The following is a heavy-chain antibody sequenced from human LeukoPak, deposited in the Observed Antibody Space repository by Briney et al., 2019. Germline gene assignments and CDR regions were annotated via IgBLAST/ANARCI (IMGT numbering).Heavy chain of an antibody. CDR1: GFTFSSYW. CDR3: ARTEGTVAYDS. CDR2: INSDGSGT. V-gene: IGHV3-74*01. Sequence: GGSLRLSCAASGFTFSSYWMHWVRQAPGQGLVWVSRINSDGSGTIYADSVRGRFTISRDNAKNTVYLQVNSLRAEDTAVYYCARTEGTVAYDSWGQGTLVTVSS. J-gene: IGHJ5*01. D-gene: IGHD4-23*01.